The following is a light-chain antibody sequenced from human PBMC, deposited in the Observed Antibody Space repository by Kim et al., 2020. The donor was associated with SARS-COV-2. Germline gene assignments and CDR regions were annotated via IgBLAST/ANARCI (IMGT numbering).Light chain of an antibody. CDR1: RSLVHSDGNIY. CDR3: MKATGWTAT. CDR2: AVS. J-gene: IGKJ1*01. V-gene: IGKV2-30*02. Sequence: DAVMTQYPLSLPVTLGQPASISCRSSRSLVHSDGNIYLNWFHQRPGQSPRRLIYAVSKRDSGVPDRFSGSGSDTDFTLKISRVEAEDVGVYYCMKATGWTATFGQGTKVDIK.